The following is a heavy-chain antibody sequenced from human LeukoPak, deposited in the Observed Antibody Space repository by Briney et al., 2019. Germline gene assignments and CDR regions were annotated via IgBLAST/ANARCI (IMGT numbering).Heavy chain of an antibody. V-gene: IGHV1-46*01. CDR2: INPSGGST. Sequence: ASVKVSCKASGYTFTSYYMHWVRQAPGQGLEWMGIINPSGGSTSYAQKFQGRVTMTRDTSTSTVYMELSSLRAEDTAVYYCARVGLRDFGFDPWGQGTLVTVSS. D-gene: IGHD3-9*01. CDR3: ARVGLRDFGFDP. J-gene: IGHJ5*02. CDR1: GYTFTSYY.